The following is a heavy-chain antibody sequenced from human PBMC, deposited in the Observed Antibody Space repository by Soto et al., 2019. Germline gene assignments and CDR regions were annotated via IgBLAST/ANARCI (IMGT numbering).Heavy chain of an antibody. CDR1: GFTFSSYS. V-gene: IGHV3-21*01. J-gene: IGHJ3*02. Sequence: EVQLVESGGGLVKPGGSLRLSCAASGFTFSSYSMNWVRQAPGKGLEWVSSISSSSSYIYYADSVKGRFTISRDNAKNSLYLQMNSLRAEDTAVYYCARDLFPLHYYDSSGQDAFDIWGQGTMVTVSS. CDR2: ISSSSSYI. CDR3: ARDLFPLHYYDSSGQDAFDI. D-gene: IGHD3-22*01.